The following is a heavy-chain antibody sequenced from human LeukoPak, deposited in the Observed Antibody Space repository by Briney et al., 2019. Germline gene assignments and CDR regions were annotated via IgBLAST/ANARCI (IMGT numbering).Heavy chain of an antibody. V-gene: IGHV3-23*01. CDR3: AKDHQYDSSGYTAFDI. J-gene: IGHJ3*02. CDR1: GFTFSSYA. D-gene: IGHD3-22*01. Sequence: GGSLRLSCAASGFTFSSYAMSWVRQAPGKGLEWVSAISGSGGSTYYADSVKGRFTISRDNSKNTLYLQMNSLRAEDTAVYYCAKDHQYDSSGYTAFDIWGQGTMVTVSS. CDR2: ISGSGGST.